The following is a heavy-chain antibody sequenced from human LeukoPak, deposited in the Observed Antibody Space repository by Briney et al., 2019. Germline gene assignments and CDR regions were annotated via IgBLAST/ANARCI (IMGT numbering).Heavy chain of an antibody. V-gene: IGHV3-69-1*01. CDR2: ISSSTYI. Sequence: PGGSLRLSCAASGFTLSDYNMRWIRQAPGNGLEWVSSISSSTYIYYADSVKGRFTISRDNAKNSLYLQMNSLRAEDTAVYYCASASGDWGQGTLVTVSS. D-gene: IGHD3-3*01. J-gene: IGHJ4*02. CDR3: ASASGD. CDR1: GFTLSDYN.